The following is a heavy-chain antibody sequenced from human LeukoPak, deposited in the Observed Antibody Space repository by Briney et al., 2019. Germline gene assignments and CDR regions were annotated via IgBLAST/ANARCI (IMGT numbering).Heavy chain of an antibody. CDR2: INQSGST. V-gene: IGHV4-34*01. CDR1: VGSFSGYY. CDR3: ASLEIDY. Sequence: SETLSLTCAVYVGSFSGYYWSWIRQPPGKGLEWIGEINQSGSTNYNPSLKSRVTISVDTSKNQFSLKLSSVTAADTAVYYCASLEIDYWGQGTLVTVSS. J-gene: IGHJ4*02. D-gene: IGHD5-24*01.